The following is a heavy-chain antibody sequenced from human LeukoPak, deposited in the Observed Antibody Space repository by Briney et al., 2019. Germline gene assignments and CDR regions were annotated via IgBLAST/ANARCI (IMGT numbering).Heavy chain of an antibody. CDR1: GASINSYY. CDR2: IYYSGST. V-gene: IGHV4-59*08. CDR3: ARQSFAPFQVGPETPIES. J-gene: IGHJ4*02. D-gene: IGHD1-26*01. Sequence: PSETLSLTCTVSGASINSYYWTWIRQPPGKGLEWIGHIYYSGSTNDNPSLKSRVSIAIDTSKSQFSLKLTSVTAADTAVYYCARQSFAPFQVGPETPIESWGQGTLVTVSS.